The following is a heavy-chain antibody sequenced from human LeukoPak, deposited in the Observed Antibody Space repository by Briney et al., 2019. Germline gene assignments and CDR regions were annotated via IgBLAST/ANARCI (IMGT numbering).Heavy chain of an antibody. D-gene: IGHD6-13*01. J-gene: IGHJ4*02. CDR1: GGSISRGSYF. V-gene: IGHV4-61*02. Sequence: SQTLSLTCTVSGGSISRGSYFWNWIRQPAGKGLEWIGRIYTSGSTNYNPSLKSRVTISVDTSKNQFSLKLSSVTAADTAVYYCARDKYSSRSYYFDYWGQGTLVTVSS. CDR2: IYTSGST. CDR3: ARDKYSSRSYYFDY.